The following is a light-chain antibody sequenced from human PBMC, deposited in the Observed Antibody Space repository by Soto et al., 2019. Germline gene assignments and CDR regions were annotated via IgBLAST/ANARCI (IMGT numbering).Light chain of an antibody. V-gene: IGLV2-14*01. CDR3: SSYTSSSTRV. Sequence: QSALTQPASVSGSPGQSITISCTGTSSDVGGYNYVSWYQQHPGKHPKLMIYDVSNRPSGVSNRFSGSKSGNTASLTISGLQDEDEADYYCSSYTSSSTRVFGTGTRSPS. CDR1: SSDVGGYNY. CDR2: DVS. J-gene: IGLJ1*01.